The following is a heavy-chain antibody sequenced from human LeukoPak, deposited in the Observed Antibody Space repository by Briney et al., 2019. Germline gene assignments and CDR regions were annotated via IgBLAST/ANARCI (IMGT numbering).Heavy chain of an antibody. CDR2: ISAYNGNT. V-gene: IGHV1-18*01. CDR3: ARARDSDAFDI. D-gene: IGHD3/OR15-3a*01. CDR1: GYTFTSYA. J-gene: IGHJ3*02. Sequence: GASVKVSCKASGYTFTSYAMHWVRQAPGQGLEWMGWISAYNGNTNYAQKLQGRVTMTTDTSRSTAYMELRSLRSDDTAVYYCARARDSDAFDIWGQGTMVTVSS.